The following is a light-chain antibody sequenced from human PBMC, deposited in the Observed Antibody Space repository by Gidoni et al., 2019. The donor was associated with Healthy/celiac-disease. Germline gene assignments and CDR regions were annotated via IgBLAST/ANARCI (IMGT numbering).Light chain of an antibody. Sequence: AIRMTQSPSSLSASTGDRVTITCRASQGISSYLAWYQQKPGKAPKLLIYAASTLQSGVPSRFSGSGSGTDFTLTISCLQSEDFATYYCQQYYSYPPLTFXGXTKVELK. CDR1: QGISSY. CDR2: AAS. CDR3: QQYYSYPPLT. V-gene: IGKV1-8*01. J-gene: IGKJ4*01.